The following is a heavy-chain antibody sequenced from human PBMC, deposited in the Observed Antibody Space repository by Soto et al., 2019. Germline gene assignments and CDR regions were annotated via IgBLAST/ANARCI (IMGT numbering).Heavy chain of an antibody. CDR2: ILNSGST. CDR1: GDSITNYQ. V-gene: IGHV4-4*09. Sequence: QVQLQESGPGLVKPSETLSLTCTVSGDSITNYQWSWIRQSPEKGLERIRYILNSGSTVYNPSLKSRVTISADSSRNQFSLKLTAVTAADTAIYYCAGDIRSGSYRFDYWGQGTLVTVSS. CDR3: AGDIRSGSYRFDY. J-gene: IGHJ4*02. D-gene: IGHD1-26*01.